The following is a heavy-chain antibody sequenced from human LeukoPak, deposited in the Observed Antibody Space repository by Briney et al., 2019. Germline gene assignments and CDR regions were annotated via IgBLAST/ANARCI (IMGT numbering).Heavy chain of an antibody. D-gene: IGHD2-8*01. CDR2: ISYDGSNK. CDR3: AKAYCTNGVCNLDY. V-gene: IGHV3-30*04. CDR1: GFTFSSYA. Sequence: PGGSLRLSCAASGFTFSSYAMHWVRQAPGKGLEWVALISYDGSNKYHADSVKGRFTISRDNSKNTLYLQMNSLRAEDTAVYYCAKAYCTNGVCNLDYWGQGTLVTVSS. J-gene: IGHJ4*02.